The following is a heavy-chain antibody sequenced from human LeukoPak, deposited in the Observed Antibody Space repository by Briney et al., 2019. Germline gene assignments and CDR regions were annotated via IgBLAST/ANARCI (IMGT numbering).Heavy chain of an antibody. J-gene: IGHJ4*02. V-gene: IGHV1-69*05. CDR1: GGTFSSYA. CDR2: IIPIFGTA. CDR3: ARGRYSSSWYDY. Sequence: SVKVSCKASGGTFSSYAISWVRQAPGQGLEWMGGIIPIFGTANYAQKFQGRVTMTRNTSISTAYMELSSLRSEDTAVYYCARGRYSSSWYDYWGQGTLVTVSS. D-gene: IGHD6-13*01.